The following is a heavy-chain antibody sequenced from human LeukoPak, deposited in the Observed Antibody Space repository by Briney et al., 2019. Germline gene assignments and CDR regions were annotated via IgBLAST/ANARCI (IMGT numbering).Heavy chain of an antibody. Sequence: ASVKVSCKAPGGTFSSYAISWVRQAPGQGLEWMGRIIPIFGTANYAQKFQGRVTITTDESTSTAYMELSSLSPEDTAVYYCAATSIIFNWFDPWGQGTLVTVSS. D-gene: IGHD1-14*01. CDR2: IIPIFGTA. V-gene: IGHV1-69*05. CDR3: AATSIIFNWFDP. J-gene: IGHJ5*02. CDR1: GGTFSSYA.